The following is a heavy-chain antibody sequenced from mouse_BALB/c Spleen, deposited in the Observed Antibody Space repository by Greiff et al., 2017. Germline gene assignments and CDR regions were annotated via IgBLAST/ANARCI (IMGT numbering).Heavy chain of an antibody. D-gene: IGHD1-1*02. CDR2: IYPGDGDT. CDR1: GYTFTSYW. Sequence: VQLQQSGAELARPGASVKLSCKASGYTFTSYWMQWVKQRPGQGLEWIGAIYPGDGDTRYTQKFKGKATLTADKSSSTAYMQLSSLASEDSAVYYCARGNGHDYWGQGTTLTVSS. CDR3: ARGNGHDY. V-gene: IGHV1-87*01. J-gene: IGHJ2*01.